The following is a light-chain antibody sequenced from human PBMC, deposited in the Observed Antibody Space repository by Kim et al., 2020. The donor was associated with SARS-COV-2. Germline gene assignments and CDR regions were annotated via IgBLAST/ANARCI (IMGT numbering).Light chain of an antibody. V-gene: IGLV2-23*02. CDR3: CSYAGSSTLV. J-gene: IGLJ2*01. Sequence: QSALTQPASVSGSPGQSITISCTGTSSDVGSYNLVSWYQQHPGKAPKLMIYEVNKRPSWVSNRFSGSKSGNTASLTISGLQAEDEAHYYCCSYAGSSTLVFGGGTKLTVL. CDR1: SSDVGSYNL. CDR2: EVN.